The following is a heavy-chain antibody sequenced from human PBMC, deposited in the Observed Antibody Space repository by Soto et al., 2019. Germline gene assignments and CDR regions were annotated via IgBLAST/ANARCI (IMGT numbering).Heavy chain of an antibody. CDR2: INPSGGST. D-gene: IGHD4-17*01. CDR3: ATDDYGDYGQGYFDY. CDR1: GYTFTSYY. Sequence: QVQLVQSGAAVKKPGASVKVSCKASGYTFTSYYMHWVRQAPGQGLEWMGIINPSGGSTSYAQKFQGRVTMTRDTSTSTVYMELSSLRSEDTAVYYCATDDYGDYGQGYFDYWGQGTLVTVSS. V-gene: IGHV1-46*03. J-gene: IGHJ4*02.